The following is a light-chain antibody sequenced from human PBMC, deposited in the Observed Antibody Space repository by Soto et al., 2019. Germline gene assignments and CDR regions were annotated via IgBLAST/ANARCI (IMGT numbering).Light chain of an antibody. CDR2: GNN. CDR3: AAWDDSLNGHVL. Sequence: QSVLTQPPSASGTPGQRVTISCSGSSSNIGSNTVNWYQQLPGTAPKLLIYGNNQRPSGVPDRFSGSKSGTSASLAISGLQSEDEADYYCAAWDDSLNGHVLFGGGTKVTVL. J-gene: IGLJ2*01. V-gene: IGLV1-44*01. CDR1: SSNIGSNT.